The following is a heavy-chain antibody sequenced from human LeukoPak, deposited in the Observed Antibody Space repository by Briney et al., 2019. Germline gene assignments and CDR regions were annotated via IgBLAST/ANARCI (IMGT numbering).Heavy chain of an antibody. D-gene: IGHD2-15*01. V-gene: IGHV3-48*02. Sequence: TGGSLRLSCAAPGFTFSSHAMNWVRQAPGKGLEWVSYISDSGGTIYYADSVKGRFTISRDNAKNSLYLQMSSLRDEDTAVYYCERESCSGGTCYVDYWGQGTLVTVSS. J-gene: IGHJ4*02. CDR1: GFTFSSHA. CDR2: ISDSGGTI. CDR3: ERESCSGGTCYVDY.